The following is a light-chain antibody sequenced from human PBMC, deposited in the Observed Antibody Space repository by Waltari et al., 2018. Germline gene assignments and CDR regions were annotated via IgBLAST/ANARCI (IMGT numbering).Light chain of an antibody. V-gene: IGLV3-1*01. CDR2: EDN. CDR3: QAWDSSSHVT. J-gene: IGLJ2*01. CDR1: ELGEKY. Sequence: SYDLTQPTSVSVSPGQTASIPCSGDELGEKYVSWFQQKPGQSPVLVIYEDNKRPSGIPERISGSNSGNMATLTISGTQAMDEADYYCQAWDSSSHVTFGGGSKLTVL.